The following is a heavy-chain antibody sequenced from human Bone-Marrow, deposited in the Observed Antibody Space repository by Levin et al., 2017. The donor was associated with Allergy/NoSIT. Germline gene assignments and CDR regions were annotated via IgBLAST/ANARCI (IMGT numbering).Heavy chain of an antibody. J-gene: IGHJ4*02. CDR1: GGSFSGYY. Sequence: SETLSLTCAVYGGSFSGYYWSWIRQPPGKGLEWIGEINHSGSTNYNPSLKSRVTISVDTSKNQFSLKLSSVTAADTAVYYCARAHKIVVVVAATPGRDYFDYWGQGTLVTVSS. CDR3: ARAHKIVVVVAATPGRDYFDY. CDR2: INHSGST. D-gene: IGHD2-15*01. V-gene: IGHV4-34*01.